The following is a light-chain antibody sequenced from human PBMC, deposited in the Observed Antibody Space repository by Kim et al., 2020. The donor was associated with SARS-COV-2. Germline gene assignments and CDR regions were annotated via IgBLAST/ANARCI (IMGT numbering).Light chain of an antibody. CDR1: SSDIGGYKD. Sequence: SVTISCTETSSDIGGYKDVSWYQQHPGKAPKLMIYDVSKRPSGVPDRFSGSKSGNTASLTISGLQAEDEADYYCCSYAGSYTNYVFGTGTKVTVL. J-gene: IGLJ1*01. CDR2: DVS. CDR3: CSYAGSYTNYV. V-gene: IGLV2-11*01.